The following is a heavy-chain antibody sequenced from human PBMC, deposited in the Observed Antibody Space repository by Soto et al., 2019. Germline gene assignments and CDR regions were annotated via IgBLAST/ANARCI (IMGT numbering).Heavy chain of an antibody. Sequence: PSETLSLTCAVYGGSFSGYYWSWIRQPPGKGLEWIGEINHSGSTNYNPSLKSRVTISVDTSKNQFSLKLSSVTAANMAVYYCARGLLLGYWGQGTLVTVSS. CDR1: GGSFSGYY. V-gene: IGHV4-34*01. J-gene: IGHJ4*02. CDR3: ARGLLLGY. D-gene: IGHD2-15*01. CDR2: INHSGST.